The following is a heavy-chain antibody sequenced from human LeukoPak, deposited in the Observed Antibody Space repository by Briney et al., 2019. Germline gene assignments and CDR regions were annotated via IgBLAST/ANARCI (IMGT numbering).Heavy chain of an antibody. D-gene: IGHD3-22*01. CDR2: ISSSGSTI. V-gene: IGHV3-48*04. Sequence: GGSLRLSCAASGFTFSSYAMSWVRQAPGKGLEWVSYISSSGSTIYYADSVKGRFTISRDNAKNSLYLQMNSLRAEDTAVYYCARDTSFITMMGWGQGTLVTVSS. CDR3: ARDTSFITMMG. CDR1: GFTFSSYA. J-gene: IGHJ4*02.